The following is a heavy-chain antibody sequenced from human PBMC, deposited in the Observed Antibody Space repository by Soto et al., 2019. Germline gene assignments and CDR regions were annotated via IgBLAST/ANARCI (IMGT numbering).Heavy chain of an antibody. CDR3: ARVGDYIWGSYRWSWFDP. D-gene: IGHD3-16*02. V-gene: IGHV4-34*01. Sequence: PSETLSLTCAVYGGSFSGYYWSWIRQPPGKGLEWIGEINHSGSTNYNPSLKSRVTISVDTSKNQFSLKLSSVTAADTAVYYCARVGDYIWGSYRWSWFDPWGQGTLVTVSS. J-gene: IGHJ5*02. CDR2: INHSGST. CDR1: GGSFSGYY.